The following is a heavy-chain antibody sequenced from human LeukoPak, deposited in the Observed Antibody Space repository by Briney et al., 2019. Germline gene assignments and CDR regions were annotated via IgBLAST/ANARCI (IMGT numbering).Heavy chain of an antibody. Sequence: SETLSLTCTVSGASFNSSTDYWGWVRQPPGKGLEWIGNIYRSGDTYYNPSLKSRVTISVDTSKNQFSLKLSSVTAADTAVYYCARVLTKAYYDFWSGYYIDAFDIWGQGTMVTVSS. CDR2: IYRSGDT. J-gene: IGHJ3*02. CDR3: ARVLTKAYYDFWSGYYIDAFDI. V-gene: IGHV4-39*07. D-gene: IGHD3-3*01. CDR1: GASFNSSTDY.